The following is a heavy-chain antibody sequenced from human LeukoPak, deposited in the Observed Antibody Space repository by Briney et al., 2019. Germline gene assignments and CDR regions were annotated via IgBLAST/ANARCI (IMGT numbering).Heavy chain of an antibody. J-gene: IGHJ6*03. CDR2: INPNSGGT. CDR1: GYTFTGYY. CDR3: ARWWELLTDYYYYSMDV. V-gene: IGHV1-2*02. Sequence: ASVKVSCKASGYTFTGYYMHWVRQAPGQGLEWMGWINPNSGGTNYAQKFQGRVTMTRDTSISTAYMELSRLRSDDTAVYYCARWWELLTDYYYYSMDVWGKGTTVTVSS. D-gene: IGHD1-26*01.